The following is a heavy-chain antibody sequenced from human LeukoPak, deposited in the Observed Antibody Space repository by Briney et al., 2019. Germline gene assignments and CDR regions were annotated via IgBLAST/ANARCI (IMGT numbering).Heavy chain of an antibody. J-gene: IGHJ4*02. Sequence: KASETLSLTCTVSGGSISSGYWMWLRQPAGKGLEWIGRIYTSGGTRYNPSLRGRVTMSAVTSKNQFSLKLSSVTAADTAVYYCARGIRVTASLLSVGFYFDDWAREPWSPSPQ. CDR2: IYTSGGT. V-gene: IGHV4-4*07. D-gene: IGHD2-21*02. CDR1: GGSISSGY. CDR3: ARGIRVTASLLSVGFYFDD.